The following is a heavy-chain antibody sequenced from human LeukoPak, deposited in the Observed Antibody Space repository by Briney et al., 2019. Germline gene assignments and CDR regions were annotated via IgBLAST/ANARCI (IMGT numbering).Heavy chain of an antibody. V-gene: IGHV4-59*01. D-gene: IGHD3-22*01. J-gene: IGHJ4*02. CDR2: IPYSGST. Sequence: PSETLSLTCTVSGGSISGYYWSWIRQPLGKGLEWIGYIPYSGSTTYNPSLKSRVTISLDTSRYQFSLRLSTVTAADTAVYFCARSYDSSGRVTFDYWGQGTLVTVSS. CDR1: GGSISGYY. CDR3: ARSYDSSGRVTFDY.